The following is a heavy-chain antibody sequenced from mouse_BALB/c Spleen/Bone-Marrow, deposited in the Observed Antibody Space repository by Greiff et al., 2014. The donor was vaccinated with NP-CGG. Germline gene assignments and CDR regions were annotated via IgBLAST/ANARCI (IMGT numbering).Heavy chain of an antibody. CDR3: ARDLITTATSFAY. J-gene: IGHJ3*01. CDR1: GFTFSDYY. CDR2: ISDGGSYT. D-gene: IGHD1-2*01. Sequence: DVHLVESGGGLVKPGGSLKLSCAASGFTFSDYYMYWVRQTPEKRLECVATISDGGSYTYYPDSVKGRFTISRDNAKNNLYLQMGSLKSEDTAMYYCARDLITTATSFAYWGQGTLVTVSA. V-gene: IGHV5-4*02.